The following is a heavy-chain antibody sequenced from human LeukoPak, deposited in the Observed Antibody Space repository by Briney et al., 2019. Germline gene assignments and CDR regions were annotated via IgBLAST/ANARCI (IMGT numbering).Heavy chain of an antibody. CDR2: FDPEDGET. V-gene: IGHV1-24*01. D-gene: IGHD3-22*01. CDR3: ATDPYHYYDSSGYAFDI. CDR1: GYTLTELS. Sequence: ASVKVSCKVSGYTLTELSMHWVRQAPGKGLEWMGGFDPEDGETIYAQKFQGRVTMTEDTSTVTAYMELSSLRSEDTAVYYCATDPYHYYDSSGYAFDIWGQGTMVTVSS. J-gene: IGHJ3*02.